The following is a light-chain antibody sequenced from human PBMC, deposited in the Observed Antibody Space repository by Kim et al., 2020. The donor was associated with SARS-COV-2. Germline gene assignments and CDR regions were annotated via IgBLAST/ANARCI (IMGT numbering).Light chain of an antibody. CDR3: QHYDDSLFT. CDR1: QSVSSSY. J-gene: IGKJ3*01. Sequence: SPGERATLACRASQSVSSSYLAWYQQKPGQAPSLLINGASSRATGIPDRFSGSGSGTDFTRTISRLEPEDFAVYYCQHYDDSLFTFGPGTKVDIK. CDR2: GAS. V-gene: IGKV3-20*01.